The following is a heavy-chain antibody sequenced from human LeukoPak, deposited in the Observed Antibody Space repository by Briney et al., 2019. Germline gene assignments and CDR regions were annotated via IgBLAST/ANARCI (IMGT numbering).Heavy chain of an antibody. CDR3: ARDYWFGELFDY. D-gene: IGHD3-10*01. CDR1: GGSISSYY. J-gene: IGHJ4*02. V-gene: IGHV4-4*07. CDR2: IYTSGST. Sequence: SETLSLTCTVSGGSISSYYWSWIRQPAGKGLEWIGRIYTSGSTNCNPSLKSRVTMSVDTSKNQFSLKLSSVTAADTAVYYCARDYWFGELFDYWGQGTLVTVSS.